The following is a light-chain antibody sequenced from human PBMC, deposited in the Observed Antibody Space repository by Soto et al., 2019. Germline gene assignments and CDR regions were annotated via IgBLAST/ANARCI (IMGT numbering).Light chain of an antibody. CDR1: SSDVGGYNF. CDR3: CSYAGSHFL. Sequence: QSALTQPRSVSGSPGQSATISCTGTSSDVGGYNFVSWYQQHPGKAPKLMIYDVSQRPSGVPDRFSGSKSGNTASLTISGLQDEDEADYSCCSYAGSHFLFGGGTKVTVL. J-gene: IGLJ2*01. CDR2: DVS. V-gene: IGLV2-11*01.